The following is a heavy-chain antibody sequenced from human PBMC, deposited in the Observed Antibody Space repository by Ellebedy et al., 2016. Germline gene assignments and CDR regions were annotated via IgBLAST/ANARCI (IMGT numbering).Heavy chain of an antibody. J-gene: IGHJ6*03. D-gene: IGHD2-2*01. CDR3: ARVSNCSSTSCSYYYYYYMDV. Sequence: ASVKVSCXASGYTFTSYGISWVRQAPGQGLEWMGWISAYNGNTNYAQKLQGRVTMTTDTSTSTAYMELRSLRSDDTAVYYCARVSNCSSTSCSYYYYYYMDVWGKGTTVTVSS. CDR2: ISAYNGNT. CDR1: GYTFTSYG. V-gene: IGHV1-18*01.